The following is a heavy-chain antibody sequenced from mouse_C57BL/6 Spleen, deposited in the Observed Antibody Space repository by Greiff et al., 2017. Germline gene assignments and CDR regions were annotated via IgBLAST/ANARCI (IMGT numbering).Heavy chain of an antibody. CDR1: GYTFTSYG. Sequence: QVQLQQSGAELARPGASVKLSCKASGYTFTSYGISWVKQRTGQGLEWIGEIYPRSGNTYYNEKFKGKATLTADKSSRTAYMELRSLTSEDSAVYFCARWITTVVATWDYAMDYWGQGTSVTVSS. D-gene: IGHD1-1*01. CDR2: IYPRSGNT. V-gene: IGHV1-81*01. CDR3: ARWITTVVATWDYAMDY. J-gene: IGHJ4*01.